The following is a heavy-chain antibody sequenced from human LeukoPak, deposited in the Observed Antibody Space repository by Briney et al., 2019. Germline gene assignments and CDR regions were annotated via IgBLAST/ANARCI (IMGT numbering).Heavy chain of an antibody. CDR2: IFYDGNT. CDR3: ARGAALVTHRYFYY. D-gene: IGHD5-18*01. Sequence: PSETLSLTCNVSDGSINAYYWTWIRQPPGKGLEWIGYIFYDGNTNYNPSLKSRITFSIGTSRNYFCLKMTSVTAADTAVYYCARGAALVTHRYFYYWGQGILVTVSS. CDR1: DGSINAYY. J-gene: IGHJ4*02. V-gene: IGHV4-59*12.